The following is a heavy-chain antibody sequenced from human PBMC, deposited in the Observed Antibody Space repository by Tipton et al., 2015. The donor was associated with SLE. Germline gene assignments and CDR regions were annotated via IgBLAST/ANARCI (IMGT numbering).Heavy chain of an antibody. CDR3: ASPGDYYGSGSYYY. CDR2: IYHSGST. J-gene: IGHJ4*02. V-gene: IGHV4-39*07. Sequence: TLSLTCTVSGGSVSSGSYYWSWIRQPPGKGLEWIGSIYHSGSTYYNPSLTSRVTISVDTSKNQFSLKLSSVTAADTAVYYCASPGDYYGSGSYYYWGQGTLVTVSS. CDR1: GGSVSSGSYY. D-gene: IGHD3-10*01.